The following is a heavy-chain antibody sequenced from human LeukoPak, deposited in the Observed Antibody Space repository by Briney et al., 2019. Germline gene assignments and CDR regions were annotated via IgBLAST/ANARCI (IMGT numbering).Heavy chain of an antibody. CDR1: GDSMSNYY. D-gene: IGHD1-26*01. V-gene: IGHV4-59*08. CDR2: IYHDGST. CDR3: ARHQGSGRKHYYGLDV. J-gene: IGHJ6*02. Sequence: LETLSLTCTVSGDSMSNYYWGWIRQPPGKGLEWIGYIYHDGSTNYNPSLKSRVTMSVDTFKNQFSLKMSSVTAADTAVYYCARHQGSGRKHYYGLDVWGQGTTLTVSS.